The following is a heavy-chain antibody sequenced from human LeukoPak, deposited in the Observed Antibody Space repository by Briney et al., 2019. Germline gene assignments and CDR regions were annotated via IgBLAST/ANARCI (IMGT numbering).Heavy chain of an antibody. Sequence: SETLSLICAVYGGSFSGYYWSWIRQPPGKGLEWIGEINHSGSTNYNPSLKSRVTISVDTSKNQFPLKLSSVTAADTAVYYCAREANWFDPWGQGTLVTVSS. CDR3: AREANWFDP. CDR1: GGSFSGYY. J-gene: IGHJ5*02. CDR2: INHSGST. V-gene: IGHV4-34*01.